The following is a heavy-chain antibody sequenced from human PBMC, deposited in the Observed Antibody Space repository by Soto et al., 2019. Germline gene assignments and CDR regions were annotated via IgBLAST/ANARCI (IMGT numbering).Heavy chain of an antibody. V-gene: IGHV1-3*05. Sequence: QVQLVQSGAEEKKPGASVKVSCKASGYTFTSYAMHWVRQAPGQRLEWMGWINAGNGNTKYSQKFQGRVTITRDTSSSTAYMELSSLRSEDTAVYYCARGLAPYYFDYWGQGTLVTVSS. CDR2: INAGNGNT. D-gene: IGHD2-15*01. J-gene: IGHJ4*02. CDR3: ARGLAPYYFDY. CDR1: GYTFTSYA.